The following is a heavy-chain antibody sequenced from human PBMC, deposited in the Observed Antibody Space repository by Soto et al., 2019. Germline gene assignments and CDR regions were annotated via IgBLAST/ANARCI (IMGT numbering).Heavy chain of an antibody. CDR3: ARGGSITIFGVVSDYYGMDV. CDR1: GGSFSGYY. J-gene: IGHJ6*02. V-gene: IGHV4-34*01. CDR2: INHSGST. Sequence: SETLALTCAVYGGSFSGYYWSWIRQPPGKGLEWIGEINHSGSTNYNPSLKSRVTISVDTSKNQFSLKLSSVTAADTAVYYCARGGSITIFGVVSDYYGMDVWGQGTPVT. D-gene: IGHD3-3*01.